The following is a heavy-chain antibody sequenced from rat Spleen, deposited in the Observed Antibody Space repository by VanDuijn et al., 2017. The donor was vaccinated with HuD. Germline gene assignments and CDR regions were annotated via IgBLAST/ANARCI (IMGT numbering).Heavy chain of an antibody. D-gene: IGHD1-12*03. CDR1: GFTFSNYD. CDR3: ARRGYYYDGYSSWPFAY. J-gene: IGHJ3*01. CDR2: ISTGGGNT. V-gene: IGHV5S23*01. Sequence: EVQLVESGGGLVQPGRSLKLSCAASGFTFSNYDMAWVRQAPTKGLEWVASISTGGGNTYYRDSVKGRFTISRDNAKSTLYLQMDSLRSEDTATYYCARRGYYYDGYSSWPFAYWGQGTLVTVSS.